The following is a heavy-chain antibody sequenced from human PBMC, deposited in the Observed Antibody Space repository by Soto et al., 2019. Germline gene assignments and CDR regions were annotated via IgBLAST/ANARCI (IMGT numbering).Heavy chain of an antibody. V-gene: IGHV3-30*18. J-gene: IGHJ4*02. CDR3: AKAYCISTSCYLFDY. D-gene: IGHD2-2*01. Sequence: QVQLVESGGGVVQPGRSLRLSCAASGFTFSSYGMHWVRQAPGKGLEWVAVISYDGSNKYYADSVKGRFTISRDNSKNTLYRQMNSLRAEDTAVYYCAKAYCISTSCYLFDYWGQGTLVTVSS. CDR1: GFTFSSYG. CDR2: ISYDGSNK.